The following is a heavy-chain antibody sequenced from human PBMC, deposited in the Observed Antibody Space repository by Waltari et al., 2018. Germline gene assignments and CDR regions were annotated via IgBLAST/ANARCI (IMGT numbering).Heavy chain of an antibody. CDR1: GGTFSSYA. CDR3: ARDKVAVAGEYYFDY. V-gene: IGHV1-69*05. CDR2: GIPSSGTA. J-gene: IGHJ4*02. D-gene: IGHD6-19*01. Sequence: QVQLVQSGAEVKKPGSSVKVSCKASGGTFSSYAISWVRQAPGQGLEWMGGGIPSSGTANYAQKFQGRVTITTDESTSTAYMELSSLRSEDTAVYYCARDKVAVAGEYYFDYWGQGTLVTVSS.